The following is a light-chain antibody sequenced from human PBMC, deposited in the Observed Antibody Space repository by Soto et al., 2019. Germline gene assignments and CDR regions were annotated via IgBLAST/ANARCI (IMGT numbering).Light chain of an antibody. Sequence: QSVLTQPASVSGSPGQSITISCTGTSSDVGGYNYVSWYQQHPGKAPKFMIYDVSNRPSGVSNLLSGSKSGNTASLTISGLQAEDEADYYCSSYTTSNTRQIVFGTGTKVTVL. J-gene: IGLJ1*01. CDR1: SSDVGGYNY. CDR3: SSYTTSNTRQIV. CDR2: DVS. V-gene: IGLV2-14*01.